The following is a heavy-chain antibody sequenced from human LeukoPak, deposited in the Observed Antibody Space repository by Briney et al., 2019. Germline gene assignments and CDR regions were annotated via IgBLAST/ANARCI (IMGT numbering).Heavy chain of an antibody. CDR2: ISGSGGST. CDR1: GFTFSSYA. Sequence: QPGGSLRLSCAASGFTFSSYAMSWVRQAPGKGLEWVSAISGSGGSTYYADSVKGRFTISRDNAKNSLYLQMNSLRAEDTAVYYCARDGGKLELRAFDIWGQGTMVTVSS. V-gene: IGHV3-23*01. CDR3: ARDGGKLELRAFDI. D-gene: IGHD1-7*01. J-gene: IGHJ3*02.